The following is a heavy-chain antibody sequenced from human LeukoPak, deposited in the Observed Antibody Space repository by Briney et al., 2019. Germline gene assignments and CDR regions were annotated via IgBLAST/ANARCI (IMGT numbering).Heavy chain of an antibody. V-gene: IGHV5-51*01. CDR1: GYSFTNYW. D-gene: IGHD6-6*01. CDR2: IYPGDSDT. J-gene: IGHJ5*02. Sequence: GESLKISCKGSGYSFTNYWIGWVRQMPAKGLECMGIIYPGDSDTRYSPSFQGQVTISADKSISTAYLQWSSLKASDTAMYYCARRSLHTNSFWFDPWGQGTLVTVSS. CDR3: ARRSLHTNSFWFDP.